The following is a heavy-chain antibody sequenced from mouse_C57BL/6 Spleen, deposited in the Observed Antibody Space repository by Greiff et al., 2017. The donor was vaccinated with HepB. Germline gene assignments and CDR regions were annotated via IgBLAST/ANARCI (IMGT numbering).Heavy chain of an antibody. CDR2: INPGSGGT. Sequence: QVQLQQSGAELVRPGTSVKVSCKASGYAFTNYLIEWVKQRPGQGLEWIGVINPGSGGTNYNEKFKGKATLTADKSSSTAYMQLSSLTSEDSAVYFCARSWFAYWCQGTLVTVSA. J-gene: IGHJ3*01. CDR1: GYAFTNYL. V-gene: IGHV1-54*01. CDR3: ARSWFAY.